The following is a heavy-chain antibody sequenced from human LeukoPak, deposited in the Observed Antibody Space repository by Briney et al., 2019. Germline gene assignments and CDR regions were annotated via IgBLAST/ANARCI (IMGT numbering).Heavy chain of an antibody. J-gene: IGHJ4*02. CDR3: ARDRRATPMYFFDF. Sequence: GGSLRLSCAASRFIFSDYTMSWVRQLPGKGLEWVSGIRHSGVDSSYADSVKGRFTISRDNSKNMLYLQMNSLRDDDTGVYYCARDRRATPMYFFDFWDQGTPVTVSS. CDR2: IRHSGVDS. D-gene: IGHD2-15*01. CDR1: RFIFSDYT. V-gene: IGHV3-23*01.